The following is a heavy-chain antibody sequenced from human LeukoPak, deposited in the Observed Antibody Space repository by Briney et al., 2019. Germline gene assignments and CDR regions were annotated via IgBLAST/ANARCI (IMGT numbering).Heavy chain of an antibody. Sequence: PSDSLSLTCNVSGVSVSTSHWNWIRQRPGKGLEWIGCLSYTVKTDYNPSLKSRVSISLGSSNNHFSLKLTSVTAADTAVYYCSEGYFEPFDHWGQGILVSLSS. V-gene: IGHV4-59*02. D-gene: IGHD2/OR15-2a*01. CDR3: SEGYFEPFDH. CDR1: GVSVSTSH. J-gene: IGHJ4*02. CDR2: LSYTVKT.